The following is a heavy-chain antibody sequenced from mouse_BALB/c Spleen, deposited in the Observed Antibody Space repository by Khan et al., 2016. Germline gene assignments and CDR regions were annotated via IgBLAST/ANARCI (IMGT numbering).Heavy chain of an antibody. V-gene: IGHV1S56*01. CDR1: GYTFTSYD. CDR3: ARMARK. CDR2: IYPGDGTT. Sequence: QVQLQQPGPELVKPGTLVKISCKASGYTFTSYDINWVKQRPGQGLEWIGWIYPGDGTTKYNEKFKGKATLTADKSSRTAYLQLSSLTSEDTAVYYCARMARKWGQGTTLTVSS. J-gene: IGHJ2*01.